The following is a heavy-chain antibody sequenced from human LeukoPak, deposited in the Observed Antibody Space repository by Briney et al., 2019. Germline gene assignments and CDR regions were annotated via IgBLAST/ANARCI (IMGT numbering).Heavy chain of an antibody. CDR2: IWYDGSNK. CDR3: ARERLGGGAFDI. D-gene: IGHD3-16*01. CDR1: GITFSSYG. J-gene: IGHJ3*02. Sequence: GGSLRLSCAASGITFSSYGMHWVRQAPGKGLEWVAVIWYDGSNKFYADSVKDRLTISRDNSKNTLFLQMNILRAEDTAVYYCARERLGGGAFDIWGQGTMVTVSS. V-gene: IGHV3-33*01.